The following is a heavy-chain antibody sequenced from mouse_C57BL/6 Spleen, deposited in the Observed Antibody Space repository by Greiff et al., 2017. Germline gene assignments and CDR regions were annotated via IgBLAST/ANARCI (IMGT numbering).Heavy chain of an antibody. V-gene: IGHV5-6*01. CDR3: ARQGGSPYARDY. J-gene: IGHJ4*01. Sequence: EVHLVESGGDLVKPGGSLKLSCAASGFTFSSYGMSWVRQTPDKRLEWVATISSGGSYTYYPDSVKGRFTISRDNAKNTLYLQMSSLKSEDTAMYYCARQGGSPYARDYWGQGTSVTVSS. CDR2: ISSGGSYT. CDR1: GFTFSSYG.